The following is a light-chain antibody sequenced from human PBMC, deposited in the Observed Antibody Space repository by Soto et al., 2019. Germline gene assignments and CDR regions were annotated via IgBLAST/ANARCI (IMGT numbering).Light chain of an antibody. J-gene: IGLJ1*01. CDR3: QSADSSGTYV. CDR1: ALPKQY. V-gene: IGLV3-25*03. CDR2: KDS. Sequence: SYELTQQPSVSVSPGQTARITCSGDALPKQYAYWYQQKPGQAPVLVIYKDSERPSGIPERFSGSSSGTTVTLTISGVQAEDEADYYCQSADSSGTYVFGTGTKLTVL.